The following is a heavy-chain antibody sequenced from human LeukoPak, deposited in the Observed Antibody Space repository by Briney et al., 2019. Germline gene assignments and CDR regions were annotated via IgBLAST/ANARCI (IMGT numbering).Heavy chain of an antibody. J-gene: IGHJ4*01. Sequence: PGGSLRLSCAASGFTFTNPAMGWVRQAPGKGLEWVSVVSGTGDFIYYGDSVKGRFTISRDNSKNTLYMQMSSLRAEDTALYYCAKTRGGNPRYYFDYGGHGPLVTVSS. CDR1: GFTFTNPA. CDR2: VSGTGDFI. D-gene: IGHD4-23*01. CDR3: AKTRGGNPRYYFDY. V-gene: IGHV3-23*01.